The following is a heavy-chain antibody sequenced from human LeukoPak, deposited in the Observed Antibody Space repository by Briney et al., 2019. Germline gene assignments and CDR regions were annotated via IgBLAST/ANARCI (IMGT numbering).Heavy chain of an antibody. Sequence: GGSLRLSCAASGFTFSSYAMSWVRQAPGNGLEWVSAISGSGGSTYYADSVKGRFTISRDNSKNTLYLQMNSLRAEDTAVYYCAKDPLFLVTRTLFDYWGQGTLVTVSS. J-gene: IGHJ4*02. CDR1: GFTFSSYA. CDR3: AKDPLFLVTRTLFDY. CDR2: ISGSGGST. D-gene: IGHD2-21*02. V-gene: IGHV3-23*01.